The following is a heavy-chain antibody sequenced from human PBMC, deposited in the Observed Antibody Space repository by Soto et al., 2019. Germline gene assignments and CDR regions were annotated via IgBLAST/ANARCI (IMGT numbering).Heavy chain of an antibody. Sequence: SETLSLTCAVYGGSFSGYYWSWIRQPPGKGLEWIGEINHSGSTNYNPSLKSRVTISVDTSKNQFSLKLSSVTAADTAVYYCAGTLAAAAHWFDPWGQGTLVT. J-gene: IGHJ5*02. V-gene: IGHV4-34*01. D-gene: IGHD6-13*01. CDR1: GGSFSGYY. CDR2: INHSGST. CDR3: AGTLAAAAHWFDP.